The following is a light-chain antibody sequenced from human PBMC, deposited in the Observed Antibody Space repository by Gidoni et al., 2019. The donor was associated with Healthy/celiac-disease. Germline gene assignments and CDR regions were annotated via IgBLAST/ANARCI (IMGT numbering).Light chain of an antibody. CDR2: WAS. V-gene: IGKV4-1*01. CDR3: QQYYSTLYS. J-gene: IGKJ2*03. Sequence: DIVMTQSPDSLAVSLGERATINCKSSQSVLYSSNNKNYLAWYQQKPGQPPTLLIYWASTRESGVPDRVSGSGSGTDFTLTISSLQAEDVAVYYCQQYYSTLYSFGQGTKLEIK. CDR1: QSVLYSSNNKNY.